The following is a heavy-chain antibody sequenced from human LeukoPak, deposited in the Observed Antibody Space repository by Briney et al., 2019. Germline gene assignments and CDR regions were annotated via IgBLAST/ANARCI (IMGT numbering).Heavy chain of an antibody. D-gene: IGHD2-2*02. V-gene: IGHV4-61*02. Sequence: SETLSLTCTVSGGSISSSSYYWSWIRQPAGKGLEWIGRIYTSGSTNYNPSLKSRVTMSVDTSKNQFSLKLSSVTAADTAVYYCARDWDIVVVPAAIRARIRWFDPWGQGTLVTVSS. CDR1: GGSISSSSYY. CDR3: ARDWDIVVVPAAIRARIRWFDP. CDR2: IYTSGST. J-gene: IGHJ5*02.